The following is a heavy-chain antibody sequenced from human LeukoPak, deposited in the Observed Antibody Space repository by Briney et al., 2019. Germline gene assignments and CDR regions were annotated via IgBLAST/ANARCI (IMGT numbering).Heavy chain of an antibody. V-gene: IGHV4-30-2*01. CDR1: GGSISTIGYS. J-gene: IGHJ4*02. D-gene: IGHD1-7*01. CDR3: ARMAGRTLDH. Sequence: PSQTLSLTCAVSGGSISTIGYSWSWIRRPSGKGLEWIGYIFPTGSTSYSPSLKSRVTISLDRSKNLFSMTLNSVTAADTAVYYCARMAGRTLDHWGQGTLVTVSS. CDR2: IFPTGST.